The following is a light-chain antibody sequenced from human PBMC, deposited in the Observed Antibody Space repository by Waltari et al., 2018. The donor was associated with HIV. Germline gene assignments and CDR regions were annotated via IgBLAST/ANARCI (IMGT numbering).Light chain of an antibody. V-gene: IGKV1-39*01. CDR1: QSIVSY. J-gene: IGKJ1*01. Sequence: DIQMTQSPSSLSASVGDRVTITCRASQSIVSYLNWYQQKPGKAPNLLISAASSLQSGVPSRFSGSGSGTDFTLTINSLQPEDFATFYCQQSYTTSWTFGHGTKVEIK. CDR3: QQSYTTSWT. CDR2: AAS.